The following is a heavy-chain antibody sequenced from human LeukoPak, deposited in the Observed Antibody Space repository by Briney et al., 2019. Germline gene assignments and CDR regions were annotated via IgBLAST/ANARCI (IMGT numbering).Heavy chain of an antibody. CDR3: AKERMTTTSFDY. CDR2: ISGSGGTT. Sequence: GGSLRLSCAAFGFTFSTYAMSWVRQAPGKGLEWVSDISGSGGTTHYADSVKGRFTISRDNSKNTLYLQMNSLRAEDTAVYYCAKERMTTTSFDYWGQGTLVTVSS. D-gene: IGHD4-11*01. CDR1: GFTFSTYA. V-gene: IGHV3-23*01. J-gene: IGHJ4*02.